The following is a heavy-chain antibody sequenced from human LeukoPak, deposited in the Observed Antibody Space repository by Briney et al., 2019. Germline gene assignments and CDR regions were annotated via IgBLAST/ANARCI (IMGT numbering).Heavy chain of an antibody. CDR3: ARDKVLFYYYGMDV. J-gene: IGHJ6*04. V-gene: IGHV1-3*01. Sequence: ASVKVSCKASGYTFTSYAMHWVRQAPGQRLEWMGWINAGNGNTKYSQKFQGRVTITRDTSASTAYMELSNLRSEDTAVYYCARDKVLFYYYGMDVWGKGTAVTVSS. CDR2: INAGNGNT. D-gene: IGHD3-16*01. CDR1: GYTFTSYA.